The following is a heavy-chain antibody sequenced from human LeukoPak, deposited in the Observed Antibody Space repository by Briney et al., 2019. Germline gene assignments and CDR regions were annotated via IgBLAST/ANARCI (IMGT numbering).Heavy chain of an antibody. CDR1: GYTFTSYD. CDR2: INPNSGGT. CDR3: ARGCSGGSCYTNRIIDY. J-gene: IGHJ4*02. V-gene: IGHV1-2*02. D-gene: IGHD2-15*01. Sequence: GASVKVSCKASGYTFTSYDINWVRQAPGQGLEWMGWINPNSGGTNYAQKFQGRVTMTRDTSISTAYMELSRLRSDDTAVYYCARGCSGGSCYTNRIIDYWGQGTLVTVSS.